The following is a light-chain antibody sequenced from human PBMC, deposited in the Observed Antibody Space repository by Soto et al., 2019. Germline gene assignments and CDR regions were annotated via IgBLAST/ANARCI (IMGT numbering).Light chain of an antibody. V-gene: IGKV3-20*01. CDR2: AAS. CDR1: QSVSSNY. CDR3: QQYGSSRT. J-gene: IGKJ1*01. Sequence: EFVLTQSPGTLSLSPGERATLSCRASQSVSSNYLAWYQQKPGQAPRLLIYAASSRATGIPDRFSGSGSGTDFILTISRLEPEDFAVYYCQQYGSSRTFGQGTKVEIK.